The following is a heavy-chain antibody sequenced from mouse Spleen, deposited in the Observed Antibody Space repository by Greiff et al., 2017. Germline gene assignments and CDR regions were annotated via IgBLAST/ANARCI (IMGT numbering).Heavy chain of an antibody. D-gene: IGHD2-3*01. Sequence: EVMLVESGGGLVKPGGSLKLSCAASGFTFSSYAMSWVRQTPEKRLEWVATISDGGSYTYYPDNVKGRFTISRDNAKNNLYLQMSHLKSEDTAMYYCARSLDGYYLDYWGQGTTLTVSS. V-gene: IGHV5-4*03. J-gene: IGHJ2*01. CDR3: ARSLDGYYLDY. CDR2: ISDGGSYT. CDR1: GFTFSSYA.